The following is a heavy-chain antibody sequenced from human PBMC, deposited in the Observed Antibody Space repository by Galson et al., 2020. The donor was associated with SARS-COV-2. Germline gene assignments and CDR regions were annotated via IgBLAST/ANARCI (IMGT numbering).Heavy chain of an antibody. CDR3: VRGLFGAAGLGD. CDR1: GYTFTNHN. V-gene: IGHV1-8*01. Sequence: ASVKVSCKASGYTFTNHNIDWVRQATGQGLEWLGYVSPNSGITVYAQNFQGRVTMTRDTSINTAYMELSSLRSEDTAVYYCVRGLFGAAGLGDWGQGTTVTVSS. CDR2: VSPNSGIT. J-gene: IGHJ6*02. D-gene: IGHD3-10*01.